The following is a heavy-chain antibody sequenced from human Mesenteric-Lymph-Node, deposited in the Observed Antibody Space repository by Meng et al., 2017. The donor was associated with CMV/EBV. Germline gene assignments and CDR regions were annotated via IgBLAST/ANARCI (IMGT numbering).Heavy chain of an antibody. CDR2: IKSKIDGGTT. V-gene: IGHV3-15*01. J-gene: IGHJ4*02. D-gene: IGHD1-26*01. CDR1: GFTFNKAW. CDR3: AVHIVGATY. Sequence: SCGASGFTFNKAWMSWVRQAPGKGLEWVGRIKSKIDGGTTDYAAPVKGRFTISRDDSKNMLYLQMSSLETEDTAVYYCAVHIVGATYWGQGTLVTVSS.